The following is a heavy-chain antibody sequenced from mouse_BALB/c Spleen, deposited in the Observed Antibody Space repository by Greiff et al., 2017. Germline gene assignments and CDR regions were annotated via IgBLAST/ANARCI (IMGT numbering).Heavy chain of an antibody. J-gene: IGHJ2*01. CDR1: GFTFSSYG. V-gene: IGHV5-6*01. Sequence: EVMLVESGGDLVKPGGSLKLSCAASGFTFSSYGMSWVRQTPDKRLEWVATISSGGSYTYYPDSVKGRFTISRDNAKNTLYLQMSSLKSEDTAMYYCARLGDYGNLDYWGQGTTLTVSS. CDR3: ARLGDYGNLDY. D-gene: IGHD2-1*01. CDR2: ISSGGSYT.